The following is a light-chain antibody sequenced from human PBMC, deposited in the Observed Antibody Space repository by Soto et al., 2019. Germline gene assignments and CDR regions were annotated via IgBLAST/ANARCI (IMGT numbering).Light chain of an antibody. J-gene: IGKJ2*01. CDR1: QSVSIN. V-gene: IGKV3-15*01. CDR3: QQYNNWPAYT. Sequence: EIVMTQSPATLSVSPGERATLSCRASQSVSINLAWYQQKPGQAPRLLIYGASTRATGVPARFSGSGSGTEFTLTISSLQSEDFALYYCQQYNNWPAYTFGQGTKLEIK. CDR2: GAS.